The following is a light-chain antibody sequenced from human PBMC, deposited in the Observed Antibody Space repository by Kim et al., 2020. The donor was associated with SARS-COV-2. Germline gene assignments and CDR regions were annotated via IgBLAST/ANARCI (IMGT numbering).Light chain of an antibody. V-gene: IGLV3-1*01. J-gene: IGLJ2*01. CDR3: QTWDSITVV. CDR1: KLGEKY. CDR2: QDT. Sequence: SYELTQPPSVSVSPGQTASITCSGDKLGEKYACWYQQKPGQSPVLVIYQDTKRPSGIPERFPGSNSGNTATLTISGTQAMDEADYYCQTWDSITVVFGGGTQLTVL.